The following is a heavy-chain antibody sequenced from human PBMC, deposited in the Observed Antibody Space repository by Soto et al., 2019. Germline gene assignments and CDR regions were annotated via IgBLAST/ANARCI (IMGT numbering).Heavy chain of an antibody. V-gene: IGHV4-39*01. Sequence: SETLSLTCTVSGDSITSSSHYWGWIRQPPGKGLECIANIYYDGNTYYNPSLKSRVAISLDTSKNQFSLKLSSVTAADTAVYYCARQRYGGYVKIDYFDYWGQGTLVTVSS. D-gene: IGHD5-12*01. CDR3: ARQRYGGYVKIDYFDY. CDR2: IYYDGNT. CDR1: GDSITSSSHY. J-gene: IGHJ4*02.